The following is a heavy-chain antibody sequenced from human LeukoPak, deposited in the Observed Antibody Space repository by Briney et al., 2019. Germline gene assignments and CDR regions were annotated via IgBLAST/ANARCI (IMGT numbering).Heavy chain of an antibody. D-gene: IGHD5-12*01. Sequence: GGSLRLSCAASGFIFSSYSMNWVRQAPGKGLEWVSSISSSSDIYYADSVKGRFTISRDNAKNTLYLQMNSLRAEDTAVYYCARGDSGYDYSSFDYWGQGTLVTVSS. J-gene: IGHJ4*02. V-gene: IGHV3-21*01. CDR3: ARGDSGYDYSSFDY. CDR2: ISSSSDI. CDR1: GFIFSSYS.